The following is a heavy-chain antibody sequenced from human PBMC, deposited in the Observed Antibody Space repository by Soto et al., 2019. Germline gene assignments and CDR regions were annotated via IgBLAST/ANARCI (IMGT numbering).Heavy chain of an antibody. CDR1: GGSFSGYY. CDR2: INHSGST. CDR3: ARGRSSSGYGYYYYGMDV. J-gene: IGHJ6*02. D-gene: IGHD3-22*01. Sequence: XETLSLTCSVYGGSFSGYYWSWIRQPPGKGLEWIGEINHSGSTNYNPSLKSRVTISVDTSKNQFSLKLSSVTAADTAVYYCARGRSSSGYGYYYYGMDVWGQGATVTVSS. V-gene: IGHV4-34*01.